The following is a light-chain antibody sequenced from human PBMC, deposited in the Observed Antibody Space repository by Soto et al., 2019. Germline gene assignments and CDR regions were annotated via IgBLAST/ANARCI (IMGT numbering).Light chain of an antibody. J-gene: IGKJ2*01. V-gene: IGKV1-5*01. Sequence: DIQMTQSPSTLSAFVGDRVTITCRASQSISNWLAWYQQRPGKAPKLLISDASSLQSGVPSRFSGSRSGTEFTLTISSLQADDFATYYCQQYETYSRTFGQGTKLEIK. CDR1: QSISNW. CDR3: QQYETYSRT. CDR2: DAS.